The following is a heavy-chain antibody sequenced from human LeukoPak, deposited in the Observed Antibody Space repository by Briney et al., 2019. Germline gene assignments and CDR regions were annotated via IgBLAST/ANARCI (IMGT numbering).Heavy chain of an antibody. D-gene: IGHD1-7*01. CDR2: IGGSGGST. Sequence: PGGSLRLSCVASGFTFSSYAMSWVRQAPGKGLEWVSVIGGSGGSTYYADSVRGRFTISRDNSKNTLYLQMSSLRAEDTAVYYCAKKKRELRGFDYWGQGTLVTVSS. CDR3: AKKKRELRGFDY. J-gene: IGHJ4*02. V-gene: IGHV3-23*01. CDR1: GFTFSSYA.